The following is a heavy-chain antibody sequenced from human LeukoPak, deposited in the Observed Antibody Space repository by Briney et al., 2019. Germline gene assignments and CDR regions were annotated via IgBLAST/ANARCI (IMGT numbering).Heavy chain of an antibody. CDR3: ARTPDTGFDSSGRHFEEYAFDI. CDR2: ISAYSGNT. J-gene: IGHJ3*02. D-gene: IGHD6-19*01. V-gene: IGHV1-18*04. Sequence: ASVKVSCKASGYTFTSYGISWVRQAPGQGLEWMGWISAYSGNTNYAQKLQGRVTMTTDTSTSTAYMELRSLRSDDTAVYYCARTPDTGFDSSGRHFEEYAFDIWGQGTMVTVSS. CDR1: GYTFTSYG.